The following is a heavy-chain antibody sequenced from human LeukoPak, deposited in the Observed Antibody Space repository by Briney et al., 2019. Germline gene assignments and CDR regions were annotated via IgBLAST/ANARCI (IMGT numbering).Heavy chain of an antibody. Sequence: SETLSLTCTVSGYSIGSGYYWGWIRQPPGQGLEWIGFSSYNGNTNYNPSLKSRVTISVDMSKNQFSLRLKSVTAVDTAVYYCARGALLWFGAKMEYYFDSWGQGTPLTVSS. J-gene: IGHJ4*02. CDR3: ARGALLWFGAKMEYYFDS. V-gene: IGHV4-61*01. CDR1: GYSIGSGYY. D-gene: IGHD3-10*01. CDR2: SSYNGNT.